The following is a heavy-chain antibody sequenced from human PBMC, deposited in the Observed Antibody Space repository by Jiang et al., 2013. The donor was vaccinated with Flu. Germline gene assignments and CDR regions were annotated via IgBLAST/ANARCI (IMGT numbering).Heavy chain of an antibody. J-gene: IGHJ5*02. CDR1: GFTFSSYS. D-gene: IGHD3-3*01. CDR3: ARDAKYYDFWSGYYTANWFDP. Sequence: VQLLESGGGLVKPGGSLRLSCAASGFTFSSYSMNWVRQAPGKGLEWVSSISSSSSYIYYADSVKGRFTISRDNAKNSLYLQMNSLRAEDTAVYYCARDAKYYDFWSGYYTANWFDPWGQGTLVTVSS. CDR2: ISSSSSYI. V-gene: IGHV3-21*01.